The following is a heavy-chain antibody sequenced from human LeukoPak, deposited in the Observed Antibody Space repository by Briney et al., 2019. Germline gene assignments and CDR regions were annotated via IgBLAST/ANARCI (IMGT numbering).Heavy chain of an antibody. CDR2: IYPGDSDT. CDR3: ARRGYSYGDPIDF. CDR1: GYSFTNYW. D-gene: IGHD5-18*01. V-gene: IGHV5-51*01. J-gene: IGHJ4*02. Sequence: GESLKISCKGSGYSFTNYWIGWVRQMPGKGLEWMGIIYPGDSDTRYSPSFQGQVTISADKSISTAYLQWSSLKASDTAMYYCARRGYSYGDPIDFWGQGTLVTVSS.